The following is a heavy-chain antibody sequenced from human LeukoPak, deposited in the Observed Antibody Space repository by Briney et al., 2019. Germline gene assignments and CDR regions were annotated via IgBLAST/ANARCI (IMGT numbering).Heavy chain of an antibody. V-gene: IGHV1-8*01. Sequence: ASVKVSCKASGYTFTSYDINWVRQATRQGLEWMGWMNPNSGNTGYAQKFQGRVTMTRNTSISTAYMELSSLRSEDTAVYYCARRLNYGNWFDPWGQGTLVTVSS. D-gene: IGHD4-11*01. J-gene: IGHJ5*02. CDR1: GYTFTSYD. CDR3: ARRLNYGNWFDP. CDR2: MNPNSGNT.